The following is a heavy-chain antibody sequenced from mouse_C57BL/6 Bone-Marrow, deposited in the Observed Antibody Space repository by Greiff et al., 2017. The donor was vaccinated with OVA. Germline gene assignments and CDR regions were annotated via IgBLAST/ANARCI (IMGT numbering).Heavy chain of an antibody. J-gene: IGHJ2*01. CDR1: GYTFTDHT. D-gene: IGHD1-2*01. V-gene: IGHV1-78*01. CDR2: VYTRDGST. CDR3: ARYGPYYFDD. Sequence: VQLQQSDVELVKPGASVKISCKVSGYTFTDHTIHWMKQRPEQGLEWIGYVYTRDGSTKYNEKLKGKATLTADKSSSTACMQLNSLTSEDSAVYFCARYGPYYFDDWGRGTTLTVSS.